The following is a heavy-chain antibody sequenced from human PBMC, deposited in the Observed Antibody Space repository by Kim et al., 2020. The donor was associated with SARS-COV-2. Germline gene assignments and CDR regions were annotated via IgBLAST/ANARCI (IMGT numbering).Heavy chain of an antibody. V-gene: IGHV1-3*01. J-gene: IGHJ6*02. D-gene: IGHD3-10*01. Sequence: ASVKVSCKASGYTFSHYAIHWVRQAPGQRLEWMGWINAGNGYTKYSENFQGRVTFTSDTSASTAYMDLSSLRSEDTAMFFCVRGIGRFGANYGMDDWGRGTTVIVSS. CDR3: VRGIGRFGANYGMDD. CDR2: INAGNGYT. CDR1: GYTFSHYA.